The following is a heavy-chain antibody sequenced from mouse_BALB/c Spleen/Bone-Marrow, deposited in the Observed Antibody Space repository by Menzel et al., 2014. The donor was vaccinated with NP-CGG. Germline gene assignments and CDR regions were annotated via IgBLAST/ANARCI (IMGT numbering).Heavy chain of an antibody. CDR2: IYPGDGDT. Sequence: VQLQQSGAELVGPGSSVKISCESSGYVFSTYWINGVKQRPGQGLEWIGQIYPGDGDTDYNGKFKDKATLTADKSSNTAYMQLSSLISEDSAVYFCARGGISVDYWGQGTTLTVSS. CDR1: GYVFSTYW. CDR3: ARGGISVDY. V-gene: IGHV1-80*01. J-gene: IGHJ2*01.